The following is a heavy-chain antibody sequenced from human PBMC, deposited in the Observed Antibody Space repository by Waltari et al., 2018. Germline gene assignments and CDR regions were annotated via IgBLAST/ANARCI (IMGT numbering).Heavy chain of an antibody. Sequence: EVQLLESGGGLVQPGGSLRLSCAASGFTFSSYAMSWVRQAPGTGLEWVSAISGSGGSTYYADSVKGRFTISIDNSKNTLYLQMNSLRAEDTAVYYCAKGGTIAARPNYFDYWGQGTLVTVSS. CDR1: GFTFSSYA. V-gene: IGHV3-23*01. J-gene: IGHJ4*02. D-gene: IGHD6-6*01. CDR2: ISGSGGST. CDR3: AKGGTIAARPNYFDY.